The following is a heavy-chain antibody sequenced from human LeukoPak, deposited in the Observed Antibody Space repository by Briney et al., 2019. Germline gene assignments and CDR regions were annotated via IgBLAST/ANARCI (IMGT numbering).Heavy chain of an antibody. J-gene: IGHJ4*02. Sequence: GASVKVSCKTSGYIFSSNYVHWVRQAPGQGLEWMAMINPRGGSTTYAQNFQGRVIMTRDTSTSTIYMELSSLTSEDTAVYYCARAREGEVVSFDYWGQGTRVTVSS. CDR2: INPRGGST. CDR1: GYIFSSNY. D-gene: IGHD3-16*01. V-gene: IGHV1-46*01. CDR3: ARAREGEVVSFDY.